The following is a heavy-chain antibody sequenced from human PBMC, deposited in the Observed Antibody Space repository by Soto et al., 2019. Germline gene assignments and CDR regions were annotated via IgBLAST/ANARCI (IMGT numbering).Heavy chain of an antibody. J-gene: IGHJ6*02. CDR3: ARSRSLFPAYYYGMDV. V-gene: IGHV3-48*01. CDR2: ISSSSSTI. Sequence: EVQLVESGGGLVQPGGSLRLSCAASGFTFSSYSMNWVRQAPGKGLEWVSYISSSSSTIYYADSVKGRFTISRDNAKNSLYLQMNHLRAEDTAVYYCARSRSLFPAYYYGMDVWGQGTTVTVSS. CDR1: GFTFSSYS.